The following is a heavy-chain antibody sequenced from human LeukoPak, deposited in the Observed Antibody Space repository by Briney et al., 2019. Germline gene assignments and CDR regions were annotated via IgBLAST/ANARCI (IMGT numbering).Heavy chain of an antibody. J-gene: IGHJ6*03. D-gene: IGHD2-2*01. CDR1: GGTFTSYA. CDR3: ARDRGVVVPAAPTDYYYMDV. CDR2: IIPIFGTA. V-gene: IGHV1-69*13. Sequence: SVKVSCKASGGTFTSYAISWVRQAPGQGLEWMGGIIPIFGTANYAQKFQGRVTITADESTSTAYLELSSLRSEDTAVYYCARDRGVVVPAAPTDYYYMDVWGKGTTVTVSS.